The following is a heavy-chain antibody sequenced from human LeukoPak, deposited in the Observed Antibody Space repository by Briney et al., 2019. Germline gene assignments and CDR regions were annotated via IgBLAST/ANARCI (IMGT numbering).Heavy chain of an antibody. D-gene: IGHD3-3*01. Sequence: GGSLRLSCAASGFTVSSNYMSWVRQAPGKGLEWVSVIYSGGSTYYADSVKGRFTISRDNSKSTLYLQMNSLRAEDTAVYYCARDNTIFGVVMGGYDYWGQGTLVTVSS. J-gene: IGHJ4*02. CDR3: ARDNTIFGVVMGGYDY. CDR2: IYSGGST. V-gene: IGHV3-66*01. CDR1: GFTVSSNY.